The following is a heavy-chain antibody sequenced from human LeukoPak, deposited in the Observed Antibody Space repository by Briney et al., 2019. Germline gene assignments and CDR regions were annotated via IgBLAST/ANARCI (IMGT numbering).Heavy chain of an antibody. CDR2: IYYSGST. V-gene: IGHV4-59*01. CDR1: GGSISSYY. J-gene: IGHJ4*02. D-gene: IGHD3-22*01. Sequence: PSETLSLTCTVSGGSISSYYWSWIRQPPGKGLEWIGYIYYSGSTNYNPSLKSRVTISVDTSKNQFSLKLSSVTAADTAVYYCARIRGVRYDSSGYLDYWGQGTLVTVSS. CDR3: ARIRGVRYDSSGYLDY.